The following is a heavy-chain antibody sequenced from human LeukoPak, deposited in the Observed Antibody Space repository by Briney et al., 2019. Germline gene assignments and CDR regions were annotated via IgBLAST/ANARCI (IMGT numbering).Heavy chain of an antibody. Sequence: PSETLSLTCTVSGGSISSSSYYWGWIRQPPGKGLEWIGSIYYSGSTYYNPSLKSRVTISVDTSKNQFSLKLSSVTAADTAVYYCASGRWLQYYERGYYFDYWGQGTLVTVSS. CDR2: IYYSGST. D-gene: IGHD5-24*01. CDR1: GGSISSSSYY. J-gene: IGHJ4*02. V-gene: IGHV4-39*01. CDR3: ASGRWLQYYERGYYFDY.